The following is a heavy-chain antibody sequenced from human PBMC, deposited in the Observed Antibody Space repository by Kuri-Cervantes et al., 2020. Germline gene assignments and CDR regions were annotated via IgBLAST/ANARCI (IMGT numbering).Heavy chain of an antibody. J-gene: IGHJ4*02. CDR3: ARGYRGLLTYYFDY. CDR2: IYTSGST. Sequence: LSCTVSGGSISSYDWSWIRQPAGKGLEWIGRIYTSGSTNYNPSLKSRVTMSVDTSKNQFSLKLSSVTAADTAVYYCARGYRGLLTYYFDYWGQGTLVTVSS. CDR1: GGSISSYD. V-gene: IGHV4-4*07. D-gene: IGHD1-26*01.